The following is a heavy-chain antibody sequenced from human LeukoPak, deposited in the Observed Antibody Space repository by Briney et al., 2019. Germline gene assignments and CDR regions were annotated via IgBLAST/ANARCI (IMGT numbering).Heavy chain of an antibody. J-gene: IGHJ4*02. V-gene: IGHV3-48*03. CDR3: ARVTRGYYYDGLGY. CDR2: ISSSGTTI. Sequence: GGSLRLSCAASGFTFSSYEMNWVRQAPGRGLEWVSFISSSGTTIYNADSVKGRFTISRDNAKNSLYLQMNSLRAEDTAVYYCARVTRGYYYDGLGYWGQGALVTVSS. D-gene: IGHD3-22*01. CDR1: GFTFSSYE.